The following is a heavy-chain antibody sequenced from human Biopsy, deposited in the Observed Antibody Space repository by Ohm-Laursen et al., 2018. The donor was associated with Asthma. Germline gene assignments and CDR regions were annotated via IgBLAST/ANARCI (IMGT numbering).Heavy chain of an antibody. CDR2: ISYDGSSI. V-gene: IGHV3-30-3*01. CDR3: ARTHERWTSIQDDALDI. Sequence: SLRLSCSASRFTYEMHWVRQAPGKGLEWVAVISYDGSSIYHADSVKGRFTISRDNSRNTLYLQMNSLRVEDTVIYYCARTHERWTSIQDDALDIWGQGTMVIVSS. J-gene: IGHJ3*02. D-gene: IGHD4-23*01. CDR1: RFTYE.